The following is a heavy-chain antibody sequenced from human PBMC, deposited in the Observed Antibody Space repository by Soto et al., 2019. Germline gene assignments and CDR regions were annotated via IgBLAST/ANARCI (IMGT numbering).Heavy chain of an antibody. J-gene: IGHJ4*02. D-gene: IGHD3-16*01. V-gene: IGHV4-61*01. CDR1: GASVSSDFSY. Sequence: QVQLQESGPGLVKPSETLSLTCIVSGASVSSDFSYWSWIRQPPGKGLEWIGCLYSSGNTNYNPSLTSRVTISVDTSNNQFSLGLTFVTAADTAVYYSARVWGGYYFDFGVQGTLVTVSP. CDR3: ARVWGGYYFDF. CDR2: LYSSGNT.